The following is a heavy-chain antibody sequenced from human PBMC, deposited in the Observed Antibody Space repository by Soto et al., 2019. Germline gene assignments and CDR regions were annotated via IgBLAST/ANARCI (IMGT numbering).Heavy chain of an antibody. J-gene: IGHJ6*02. CDR2: IYMNGST. Sequence: SETLSLTCTVSGGPISSYYWSWIRQPAGKGLEWIGRIYMNGSTNYNPSLKSRVTVSVDTSRSQFSLMLNSVTAADTAVYYCVRDGSSGWYYYGMDVWGQGTPVTVSS. V-gene: IGHV4-4*07. CDR1: GGPISSYY. CDR3: VRDGSSGWYYYGMDV. D-gene: IGHD6-19*01.